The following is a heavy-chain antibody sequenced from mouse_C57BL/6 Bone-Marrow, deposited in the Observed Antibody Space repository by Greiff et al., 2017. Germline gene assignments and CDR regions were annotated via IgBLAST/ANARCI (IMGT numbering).Heavy chain of an antibody. CDR2: IYIGNGYT. V-gene: IGHV1-58*01. Sequence: VQVVESGAELVRPGSSVKMSCKTSGYTFTSYGINWVKQRPGQGLEWIGYIYIGNGYTEYNEKFKGKATLTSDTSSSTAYMQLSSLTSEDSAIDFCARGYYDYDTGFAYWGQGTLVTVSA. CDR3: ARGYYDYDTGFAY. D-gene: IGHD2-4*01. CDR1: GYTFTSYG. J-gene: IGHJ3*01.